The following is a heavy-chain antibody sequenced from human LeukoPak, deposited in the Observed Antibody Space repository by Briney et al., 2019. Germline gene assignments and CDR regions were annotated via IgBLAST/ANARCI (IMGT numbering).Heavy chain of an antibody. V-gene: IGHV3-66*01. CDR1: GFTVSSNY. CDR2: IYSGGST. Sequence: GGSLRLSCAASGFTVSSNYMSWVRQAPGKGLEWVSVIYSGGSTYYADTVKGRFTISRDNSKNTLYLQMNSLRAEDTAVYYCAKGIAAAGNPYYYGMDVWGQGTTVTVSS. CDR3: AKGIAAAGNPYYYGMDV. D-gene: IGHD6-13*01. J-gene: IGHJ6*02.